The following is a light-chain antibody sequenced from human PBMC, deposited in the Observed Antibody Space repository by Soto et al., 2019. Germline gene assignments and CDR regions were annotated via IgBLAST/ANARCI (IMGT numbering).Light chain of an antibody. CDR3: SSYAGGPYV. CDR2: EVN. V-gene: IGLV2-8*01. J-gene: IGLJ1*01. CDR1: SSDVVGYNY. Sequence: QSALTQPPSASGSPGQAVTISCTGTSSDVVGYNYVSWYQQHPGKAPKLMISEVNKRPSGVPDRFSGSKSGNTASLTVSGLQAEDEADYYCSSYAGGPYVFGTGTKLTV.